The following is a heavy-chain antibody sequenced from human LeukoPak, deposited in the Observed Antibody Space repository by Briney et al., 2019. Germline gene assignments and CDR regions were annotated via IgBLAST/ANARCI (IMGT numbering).Heavy chain of an antibody. D-gene: IGHD6-13*01. Sequence: GGSLRLSCAASGFTFSSYAMHWVRQAPGKGLEWVAVISYDGSNKYYADSVKGRFTISRDNSKNTLYLQMNSLRAEDTDVYYCARVFVEQQLVLGYYYYYYMDVWGKGTTVTVSS. J-gene: IGHJ6*03. CDR1: GFTFSSYA. CDR3: ARVFVEQQLVLGYYYYYYMDV. V-gene: IGHV3-30*01. CDR2: ISYDGSNK.